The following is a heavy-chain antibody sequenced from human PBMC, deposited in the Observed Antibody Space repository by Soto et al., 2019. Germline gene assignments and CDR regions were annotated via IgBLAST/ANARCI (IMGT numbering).Heavy chain of an antibody. CDR2: ISYDGSNK. V-gene: IGHV3-30-3*01. Sequence: QVQLVESGGGVVQPGRSLRLSCAASGFTFSSYAMHWVRQAPGKGLEWVAVISYDGSNKYYADSVKGRFTISRDNSKNTLYLQMNSLRAEDTAVYYCARDLRRYSSSFLLYYYYGMDVWAKGPRSPSP. CDR3: ARDLRRYSSSFLLYYYYGMDV. J-gene: IGHJ6*02. CDR1: GFTFSSYA. D-gene: IGHD6-6*01.